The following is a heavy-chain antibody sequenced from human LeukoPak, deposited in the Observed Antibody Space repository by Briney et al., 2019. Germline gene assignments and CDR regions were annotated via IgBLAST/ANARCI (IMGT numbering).Heavy chain of an antibody. J-gene: IGHJ4*02. Sequence: PRRSLRLSCAASGFTFSSYWMTWIRQAPGKGLEWVANIKQDGSEKYYVDSVKGRFTISRDNAKNSLYLQMNSLRAEDTAVYYCARDTGGGYSCYDCWGQGTLVTVSS. CDR1: GFTFSSYW. V-gene: IGHV3-7*01. CDR3: ARDTGGGYSCYDC. D-gene: IGHD5-18*01. CDR2: IKQDGSEK.